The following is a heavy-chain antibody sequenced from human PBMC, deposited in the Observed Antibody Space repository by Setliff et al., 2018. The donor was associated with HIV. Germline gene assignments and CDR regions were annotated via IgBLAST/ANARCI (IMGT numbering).Heavy chain of an antibody. Sequence: SVKVSCLASGGTFRSYAISWVRQAPGQGLEWMGGIIPISGTVNYAQKFWGRVTITTHESTSTAYMELSSLRSEDTAVYYCARDFGGYCSSMSCPGLFDPWGQGTLVTVSS. V-gene: IGHV1-69*05. CDR1: GGTFRSYA. D-gene: IGHD2-2*01. CDR2: IIPISGTV. J-gene: IGHJ5*02. CDR3: ARDFGGYCSSMSCPGLFDP.